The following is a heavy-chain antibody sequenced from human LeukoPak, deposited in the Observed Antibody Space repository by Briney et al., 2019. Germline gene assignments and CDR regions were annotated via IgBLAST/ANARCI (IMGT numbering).Heavy chain of an antibody. D-gene: IGHD6-19*01. J-gene: IGHJ4*02. CDR3: ARLSTAQWLGY. CDR1: GGSISSYY. V-gene: IGHV4-59*08. Sequence: SETLSLTCTVSGGSISSYYWSWIRQPPGKGLEWIGYIYYSGSANYNPSLKSRVTISVDTSKNQFSLKLSSVTAADTAVYYCARLSTAQWLGYWGQGTLVTVSS. CDR2: IYYSGSA.